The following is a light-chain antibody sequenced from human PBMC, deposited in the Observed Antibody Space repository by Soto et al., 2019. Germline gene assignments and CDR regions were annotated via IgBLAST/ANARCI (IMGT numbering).Light chain of an antibody. V-gene: IGLV2-11*01. CDR1: SSDVGGYNY. CDR2: DVS. Sequence: QSALTQPRSVSGSPGQSVTISCTGTSSDVGGYNYVSWYQQHPGKAPKPMIYDVSKRPSGVPDRFSGSKSGNTASLTISGLQAEDEADYYCCSSAGSYTSVFGGGTQLTVL. J-gene: IGLJ3*02. CDR3: CSSAGSYTSV.